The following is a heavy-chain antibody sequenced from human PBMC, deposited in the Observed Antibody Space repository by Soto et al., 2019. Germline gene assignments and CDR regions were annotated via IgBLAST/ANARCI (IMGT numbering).Heavy chain of an antibody. CDR1: GYTLTELS. D-gene: IGHD3-3*01. CDR3: ETEGVLITIFGVVTRHYYGMDV. CDR2: FDPEDGET. J-gene: IGHJ6*02. Sequence: ASVKVSCKVSGYTLTELSMHWVRQAPGKGLEWMGGFDPEDGETIYAQKFQGRVTMTEDTSTDTAYMELSSLRSEDTAVYYCETEGVLITIFGVVTRHYYGMDVWGQGTTVTVSS. V-gene: IGHV1-24*01.